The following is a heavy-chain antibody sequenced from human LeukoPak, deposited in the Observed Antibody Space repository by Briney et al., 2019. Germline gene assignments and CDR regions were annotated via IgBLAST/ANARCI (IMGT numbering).Heavy chain of an antibody. V-gene: IGHV1-18*01. D-gene: IGHD6-25*01. Sequence: GPSVKVSCKVSGYTSTSYIISWVRQAPGQGLEWMGWINAYNGNTDYAQRVQGRVTMTTDTSTSTAYMELRSLRTDDTAVYYCARDRHIAAAVYYYYMDVWGKGTPVTVSS. CDR3: ARDRHIAAAVYYYYMDV. J-gene: IGHJ6*03. CDR1: GYTSTSYI. CDR2: INAYNGNT.